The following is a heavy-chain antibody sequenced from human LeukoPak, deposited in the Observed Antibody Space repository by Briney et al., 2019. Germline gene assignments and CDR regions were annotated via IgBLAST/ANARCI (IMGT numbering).Heavy chain of an antibody. D-gene: IGHD3-9*01. J-gene: IGHJ4*02. Sequence: TSLRLSCAASGFSFQIYTMRWGRQAPGKGLEWVAIISYGGNNNYYADSVKRRFTISRDNSKSMLYLQMTGLRPEDTAVYYCSRDGPRDYDILTALDYWGQGTVVSVSS. CDR3: SRDGPRDYDILTALDY. V-gene: IGHV3-30-3*01. CDR2: ISYGGNNN. CDR1: GFSFQIYT.